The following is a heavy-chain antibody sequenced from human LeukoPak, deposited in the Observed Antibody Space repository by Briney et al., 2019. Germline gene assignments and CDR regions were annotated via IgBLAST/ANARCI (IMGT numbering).Heavy chain of an antibody. V-gene: IGHV1-24*01. CDR2: FDPEDGET. J-gene: IGHJ3*02. D-gene: IGHD3-9*01. CDR1: GYTLTELS. Sequence: GASVKVSCKVSGYTLTELSMHWVRQAPGKGLEWMGGFDPEDGETIYAQKFQGRVTMTEDTSTDTAYMELSSLRSEDTAVYYCATDHNTELRYFDWLAVGGTDGAFDIWGQGTMVTVSS. CDR3: ATDHNTELRYFDWLAVGGTDGAFDI.